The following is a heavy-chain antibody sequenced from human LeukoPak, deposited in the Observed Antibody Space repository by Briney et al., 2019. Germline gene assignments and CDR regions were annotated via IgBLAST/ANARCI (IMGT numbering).Heavy chain of an antibody. V-gene: IGHV4-38-2*02. D-gene: IGHD3-22*01. CDR3: ARYYDGSGSPRFDP. CDR2: IHHSGNS. J-gene: IGHJ5*02. Sequence: SETLSLTCTVSGDSISSGYYWGWIRQPPGRGLEWIGSIHHSGNSYYNPSLKSRVTISVDTSKNQFSLKLSSVTAADTAVHYCARYYDGSGSPRFDPWGQGTLVTVSS. CDR1: GDSISSGYY.